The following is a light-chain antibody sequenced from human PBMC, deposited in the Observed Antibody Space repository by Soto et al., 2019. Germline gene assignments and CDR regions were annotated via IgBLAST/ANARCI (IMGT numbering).Light chain of an antibody. V-gene: IGKV3-11*01. CDR1: QSVSSY. CDR3: HQRSNWPQLT. Sequence: EIVLTQSPATLSLSPGERATLYCRASQSVSSYLAWYQQKPGQAPSLLIYDASNRATGIPARFSVSGSGTDLALTIGILELELCAVYYYHQRSNWPQLTFGGGIKVEIK. J-gene: IGKJ4*01. CDR2: DAS.